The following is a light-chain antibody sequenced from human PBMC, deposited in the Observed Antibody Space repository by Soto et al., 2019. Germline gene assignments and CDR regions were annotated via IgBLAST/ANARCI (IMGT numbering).Light chain of an antibody. V-gene: IGLV3-10*01. J-gene: IGLJ3*02. Sequence: SYKLTQPPSVSVSPGQAARITCSGDALPEKYAYWYRQKSGQAPVLVIYEDNKRPSGIPERISGSSSGTMATLTISGAQVEDEADYYCYSTDSSGDLRVFGGGTKVTVL. CDR3: YSTDSSGDLRV. CDR2: EDN. CDR1: ALPEKY.